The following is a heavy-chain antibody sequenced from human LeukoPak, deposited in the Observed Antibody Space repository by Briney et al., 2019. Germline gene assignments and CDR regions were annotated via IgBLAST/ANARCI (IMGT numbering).Heavy chain of an antibody. CDR2: VKEDGTKK. CDR3: VSQEVVPH. D-gene: IGHD2-15*01. CDR1: GFSFTNYW. Sequence: GGSLRLSCAASGFSFTNYWMSWVRQAPGKGLEWVANVKEDGTKKQYVDSVKGGFTISRDNAKKSLYLQMDSLRAEDTAVYYCVSQEVVPHWGQGTLVSVSS. V-gene: IGHV3-7*01. J-gene: IGHJ4*02.